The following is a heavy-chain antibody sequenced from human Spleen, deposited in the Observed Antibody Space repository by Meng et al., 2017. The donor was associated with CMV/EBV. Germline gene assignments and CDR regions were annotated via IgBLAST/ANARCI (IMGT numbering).Heavy chain of an antibody. CDR2: ISAYNGNT. Sequence: YTFTSYGISWVRQAPGQGLEWMGWISAYNGNTNYARKFQGRVTMTTDTRTSTAYMELRSLRSDDTAVYFCARDPCSRTTCYYGAIDFWGQGTLVTVSS. D-gene: IGHD2-2*01. CDR3: ARDPCSRTTCYYGAIDF. CDR1: YTFTSYG. V-gene: IGHV1-18*01. J-gene: IGHJ4*02.